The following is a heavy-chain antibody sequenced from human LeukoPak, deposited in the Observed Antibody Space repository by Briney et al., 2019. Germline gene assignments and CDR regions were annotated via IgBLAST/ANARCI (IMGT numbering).Heavy chain of an antibody. CDR1: GYSFSSYW. CDR2: IYPGDSDT. J-gene: IGHJ4*02. Sequence: GESLKISCKGSGYSFSSYWIGWVRQMPGKGLEWMGIIYPGDSDTRNSPSFQGQVTISADKSISTAYLQWGSLKASDTAMYFCARLGRAGYSSSWYEYWGQGTLVTVSS. V-gene: IGHV5-51*01. D-gene: IGHD6-13*01. CDR3: ARLGRAGYSSSWYEY.